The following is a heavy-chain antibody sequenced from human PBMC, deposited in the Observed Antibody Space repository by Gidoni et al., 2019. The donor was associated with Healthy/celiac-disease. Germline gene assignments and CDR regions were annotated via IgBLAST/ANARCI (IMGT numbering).Heavy chain of an antibody. CDR3: AKDFYDSSGYYNPFDY. D-gene: IGHD3-22*01. V-gene: IGHV3-9*01. J-gene: IGHJ4*02. CDR2: IGWNSGSI. Sequence: EVQLVESGGGVVQTGRSLRLSCAASGFTFDAYAMHWVRKSPGKGLEWVSGIGWNSGSIGYADSVKCRFTISRDNAKNSLYLQMNSLRAEDTALYYCAKDFYDSSGYYNPFDYWGQGTLVTVSS. CDR1: GFTFDAYA.